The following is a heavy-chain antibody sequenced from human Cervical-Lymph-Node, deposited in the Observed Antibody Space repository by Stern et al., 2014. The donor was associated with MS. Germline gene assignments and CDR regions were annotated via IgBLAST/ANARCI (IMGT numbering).Heavy chain of an antibody. CDR3: AREGGNTAEYFQH. V-gene: IGHV3-33*01. CDR1: GFTFSSSG. D-gene: IGHD4-23*01. Sequence: VQLVESGGGVVQPGRALRLSCEASGFTFSSSGMHWVRQAPGKGRERLAIIRDDGSNRQYADSVKGRVTISRDNSKNTLYLQMNSLRADDTAVYYCAREGGNTAEYFQHWGQGTLVTVSS. CDR2: IRDDGSNR. J-gene: IGHJ1*01.